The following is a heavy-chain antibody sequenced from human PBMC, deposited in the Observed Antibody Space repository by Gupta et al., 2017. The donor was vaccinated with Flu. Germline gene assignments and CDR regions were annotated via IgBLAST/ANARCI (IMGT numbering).Heavy chain of an antibody. J-gene: IGHJ4*02. Sequence: RLSCAASGFTFSSYSMNWVRQAPGKGLEWVSSISSSSSYIYYADSVRGRFTISRDNAKNSLYLQMNSLRGEDTAVYYCARDWQATITALDYWGQGTLVTVSS. CDR2: ISSSSSYI. D-gene: IGHD5-12*01. CDR3: ARDWQATITALDY. V-gene: IGHV3-21*01. CDR1: GFTFSSYS.